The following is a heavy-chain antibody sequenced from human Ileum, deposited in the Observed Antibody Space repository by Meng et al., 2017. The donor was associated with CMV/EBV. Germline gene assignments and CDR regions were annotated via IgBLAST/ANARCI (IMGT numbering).Heavy chain of an antibody. J-gene: IGHJ6*02. CDR1: GFSFSTYG. V-gene: IGHV3-33*08. CDR3: AREMRGAYYYGMDV. CDR2: IWDDGTKK. D-gene: IGHD3-16*01. Sequence: GGSLRLSCEASGFSFSTYGMHWVRQAPGKGPEWVALIWDDGTKKYYADSVKGRFTISRDNSETTLYLQMNSLRAEDTAVYYCAREMRGAYYYGMDVWGQGTTVTVSS.